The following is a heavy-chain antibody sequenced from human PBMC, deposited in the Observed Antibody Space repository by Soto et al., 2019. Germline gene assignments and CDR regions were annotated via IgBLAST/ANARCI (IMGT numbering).Heavy chain of an antibody. Sequence: QVQLVESGGGVVQPGRSLRLSCAASGFTFSSYGMHWVRQAPGKGLEWVAVIWYDGSNKYYADSVKGRFTISRDNSKNSLYLQMNSLRAEETAVYYCARRGSYSTYNWFDPWGQGTLVTVSS. J-gene: IGHJ5*02. D-gene: IGHD4-4*01. V-gene: IGHV3-33*01. CDR2: IWYDGSNK. CDR3: ARRGSYSTYNWFDP. CDR1: GFTFSSYG.